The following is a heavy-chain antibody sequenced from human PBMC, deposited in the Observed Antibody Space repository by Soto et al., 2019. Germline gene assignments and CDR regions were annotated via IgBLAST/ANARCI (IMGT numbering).Heavy chain of an antibody. CDR2: ISYDGSNK. J-gene: IGHJ6*02. Sequence: GGSLRLSCAASGFTFSSYAMHWVRQAPGKGLEWVAVISYDGSNKYYADSVKDRFTISRDNSKNTLYLQMNSLRAEDTAVYYCARARGYCSGGSCPAYGMDVWGQGTTVTVSS. V-gene: IGHV3-30-3*01. CDR1: GFTFSSYA. D-gene: IGHD2-15*01. CDR3: ARARGYCSGGSCPAYGMDV.